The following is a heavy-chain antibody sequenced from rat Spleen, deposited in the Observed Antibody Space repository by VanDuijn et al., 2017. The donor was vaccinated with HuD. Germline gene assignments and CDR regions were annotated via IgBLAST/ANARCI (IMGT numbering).Heavy chain of an antibody. CDR1: GFTFSDYA. J-gene: IGHJ1*01. CDR3: ARHDSSYIYLPYWYFDF. CDR2: IIYDGSST. D-gene: IGHD1-2*01. Sequence: EVQLVESGGGLVQPGRSLKLSCAASGFTFSDYAMAWVRQAPKKGLEWVATIIYDGSSTYYRDSVKGRFTISRDNAKSTLYLQMDSLRSEDTATYYCARHDSSYIYLPYWYFDFWGPGTMVTVSS. V-gene: IGHV5-17*01.